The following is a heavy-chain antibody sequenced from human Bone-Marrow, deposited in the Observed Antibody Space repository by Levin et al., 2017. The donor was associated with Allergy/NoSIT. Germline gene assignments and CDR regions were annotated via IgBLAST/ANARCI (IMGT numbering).Heavy chain of an antibody. CDR2: IYHNGGT. CDR1: NSSNNNFYN. Sequence: PSETLSLTCTVSNSSNNNFYNWGWIRQPPGKGLEWIGSIYHNGGTYFNPSLMSRVSISLDKSKKQFSMSLSSVTAADTAVYYCARGPDVQIPAAMGLWFDPWGQGTLVTVSS. V-gene: IGHV4-38-2*02. D-gene: IGHD2-2*01. J-gene: IGHJ5*02. CDR3: ARGPDVQIPAAMGLWFDP.